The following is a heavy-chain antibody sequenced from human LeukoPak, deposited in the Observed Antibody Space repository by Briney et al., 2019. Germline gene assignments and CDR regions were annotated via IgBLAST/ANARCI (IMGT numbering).Heavy chain of an antibody. CDR2: ISSDGTTT. J-gene: IGHJ5*02. CDR1: GFTFSSYW. D-gene: IGHD2-21*01. V-gene: IGHV3-74*01. CDR3: TGGGLMSIADH. Sequence: GGSLRLSCAASGFTFSSYWMHWVRQAPGKGLVWVSLISSDGTTTRYADSVKGRFTISRDNAKNTLYLQMNSLRVEDTAVYSCTGGGLMSIADHWGQGTLVTVSS.